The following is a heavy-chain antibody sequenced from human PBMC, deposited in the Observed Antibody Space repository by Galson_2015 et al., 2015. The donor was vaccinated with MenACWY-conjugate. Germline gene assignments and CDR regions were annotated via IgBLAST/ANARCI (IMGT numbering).Heavy chain of an antibody. CDR1: RGSISGTDSY. V-gene: IGHV4-39*02. CDR2: VHYSGSS. J-gene: IGHJ1*01. Sequence: ETLSLTCIVSRGSISGTDSYWGWIRQPPGKGLEWIGNVHYSGSSYYNPSLQSRVTMSVDSSSHRLSLRLNSVTAADTAVYHCTRRLQWQAFFQNWGQGTLVTVSS. D-gene: IGHD6-19*01. CDR3: TRRLQWQAFFQN.